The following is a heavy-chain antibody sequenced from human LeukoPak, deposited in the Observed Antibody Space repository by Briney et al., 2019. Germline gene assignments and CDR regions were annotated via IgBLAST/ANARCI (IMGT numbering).Heavy chain of an antibody. D-gene: IGHD3-9*01. J-gene: IGHJ4*02. CDR1: GFTFSSYA. Sequence: GSLRLSCAASGFTFSSYAMSWVRQAPGKGLEWIGSIYHSGSTYYNPSLKSRVTISVDTSKNQFSLKLSSVTAADTAVYYCARGGLYDILTGYFPPGFDYWGQGTLVTVSS. CDR2: IYHSGST. V-gene: IGHV4-38-2*01. CDR3: ARGGLYDILTGYFPPGFDY.